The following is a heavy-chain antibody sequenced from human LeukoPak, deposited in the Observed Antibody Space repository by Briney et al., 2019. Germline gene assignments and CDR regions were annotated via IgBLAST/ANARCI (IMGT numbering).Heavy chain of an antibody. CDR2: IYYSGST. J-gene: IGHJ4*02. V-gene: IGHV4-39*07. CDR1: GDSFSSGSYY. CDR3: ARDRIPYFDY. Sequence: TSETLSLTCTVSGDSFSSGSYYWARIRQPPGKGLEWIGSIYYSGSTYSNPSLKSRVTISVDTSKKQLSLKLSSVTAADTAVYYCARDRIPYFDYWGQGTLVTVSS.